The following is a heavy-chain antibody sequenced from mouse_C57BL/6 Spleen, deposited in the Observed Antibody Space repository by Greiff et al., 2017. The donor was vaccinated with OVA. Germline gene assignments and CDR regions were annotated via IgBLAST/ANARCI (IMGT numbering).Heavy chain of an antibody. CDR1: GYTFTSYW. CDR3: ERGNGDSFDY. V-gene: IGHV1-52*01. D-gene: IGHD2-1*01. CDR2: IDPSDSET. Sequence: QVQLKQPGAELVRPGSSVKLSCKASGYTFTSYWMHWVKQRPIQGLEWIGNIDPSDSETHYNQKFKDKATLTVDKSSSTAYMQLSSLTSEDSAVYDCERGNGDSFDYWGQGTTLTVSS. J-gene: IGHJ2*01.